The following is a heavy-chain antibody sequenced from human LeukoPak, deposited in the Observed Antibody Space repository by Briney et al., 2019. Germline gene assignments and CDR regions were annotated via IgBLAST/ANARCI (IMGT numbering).Heavy chain of an antibody. CDR1: VGSISSYY. V-gene: IGHV4-59*01. CDR3: ARGDSSSWYSYYYYMDV. CDR2: IYYSGST. D-gene: IGHD6-13*01. Sequence: PSETLSLTCTVSVGSISSYYWSWIRQPPGKELEWIGYIYYSGSTNYNPSLKSRVTISVDTSKSQFSLKLSSVTAADTAVYYCARGDSSSWYSYYYYMDVWGKGTTVTVSS. J-gene: IGHJ6*03.